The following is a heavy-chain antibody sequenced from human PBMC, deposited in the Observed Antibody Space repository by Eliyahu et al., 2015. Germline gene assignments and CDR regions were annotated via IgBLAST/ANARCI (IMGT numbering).Heavy chain of an antibody. D-gene: IGHD3-3*01. CDR1: XXXFXXYA. Sequence: EVQLLESGGGLVQPGGSLRLSCXASXXXFXXYAMGWVRQAQGKGLEWVSAISGSGGSTYYADSVKGRFTISRDNSKNTLYLQMNSLRAEDTAVYYCAAPRGDFWSGSHVYWGQGTLVTVSS. CDR3: AAPRGDFWSGSHVY. V-gene: IGHV3-23*01. CDR2: ISGSGGST. J-gene: IGHJ4*02.